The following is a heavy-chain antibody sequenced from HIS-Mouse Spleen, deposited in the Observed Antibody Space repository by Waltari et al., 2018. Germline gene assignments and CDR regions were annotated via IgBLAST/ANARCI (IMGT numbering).Heavy chain of an antibody. J-gene: IGHJ2*01. CDR1: GGSISSSSYY. Sequence: QLQLQESGPGLVKPSETLSLTCTVSGGSISSSSYYWGWIRQPPGKGLEWIGGIYYSGSTCYHPSLKSRVTISVDTSKNQFSLKLSSVTAADTAVYYCAREIPYSSSWYDWYFDLWGRGTLVTVSS. CDR2: IYYSGST. CDR3: AREIPYSSSWYDWYFDL. V-gene: IGHV4-39*07. D-gene: IGHD6-13*01.